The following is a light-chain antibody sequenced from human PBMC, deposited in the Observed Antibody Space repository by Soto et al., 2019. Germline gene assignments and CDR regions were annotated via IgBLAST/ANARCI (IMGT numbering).Light chain of an antibody. CDR3: LQDYNYPRT. V-gene: IGKV1-6*01. Sequence: AIQMTQSPSSLSASVGDRVIITCRASQGINNELAWYQQEPGKAPKLLIYAASNLESGVPSRFSGSGSGTDFALTISSLQPEDSATYFCLQDYNYPRTFGQGTKVE. CDR2: AAS. CDR1: QGINNE. J-gene: IGKJ1*01.